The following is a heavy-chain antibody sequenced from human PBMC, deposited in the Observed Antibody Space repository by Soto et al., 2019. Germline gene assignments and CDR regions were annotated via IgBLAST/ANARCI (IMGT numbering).Heavy chain of an antibody. CDR3: VRDRDTYGYANLDY. D-gene: IGHD5-18*01. Sequence: EVQLVESGGGLVQPGGSLRLSCAVSGFTFSSFWMHWVRQAPGKGLVWVSRINPDGSGTSYADSVKGRLTISRDNAKNTLYLQVNSLRGDDTAVYYCVRDRDTYGYANLDYWGQGTRVTVSS. J-gene: IGHJ4*02. CDR1: GFTFSSFW. V-gene: IGHV3-74*01. CDR2: INPDGSGT.